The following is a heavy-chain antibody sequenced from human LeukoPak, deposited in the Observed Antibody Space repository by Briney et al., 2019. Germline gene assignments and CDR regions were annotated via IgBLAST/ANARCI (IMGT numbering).Heavy chain of an antibody. D-gene: IGHD2-2*01. Sequence: GGPLRLSCAASGFTFSSYAMHWVRQAPGKGLEWVAVISYDGSNKYYADSVKGRFTISRDNSKNTLYLQMNSLRAEDTAVYYCARDYQLDYWGQGTLVTVSS. CDR3: ARDYQLDY. V-gene: IGHV3-30-3*01. J-gene: IGHJ4*02. CDR2: ISYDGSNK. CDR1: GFTFSSYA.